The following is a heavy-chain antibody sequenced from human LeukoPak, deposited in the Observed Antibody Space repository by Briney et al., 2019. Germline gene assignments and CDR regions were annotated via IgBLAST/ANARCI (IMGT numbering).Heavy chain of an antibody. Sequence: PSETLSLTCTVSGGSIGSGDHLWSWIRQSPGKGLEWIASINYSGSTYHNPSLKSRVTMSVDTSKNQFSLKLSSVTAADTAVYYCAREAPLCSGGSCYPSGGMDVWGQGTTVTVSS. CDR3: AREAPLCSGGSCYPSGGMDV. J-gene: IGHJ6*02. CDR2: INYSGST. V-gene: IGHV4-30-4*01. CDR1: GGSIGSGDHL. D-gene: IGHD2-15*01.